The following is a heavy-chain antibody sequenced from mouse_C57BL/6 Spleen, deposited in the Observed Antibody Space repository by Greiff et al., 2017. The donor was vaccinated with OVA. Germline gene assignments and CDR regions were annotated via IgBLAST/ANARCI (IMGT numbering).Heavy chain of an antibody. CDR3: ARGGIYDYDGRAWFAY. Sequence: VQLQQSGAELVKPGASVKISCKASGYAFSSYWMNWVKQRPGKGLEWIGQIYPGDGDTNYNGKFKGQAILTADKSSSTAYMQLSSLTSEDSAVYFGARGGIYDYDGRAWFAYWGQGTLVTVSA. J-gene: IGHJ3*01. D-gene: IGHD2-4*01. CDR2: IYPGDGDT. V-gene: IGHV1-80*01. CDR1: GYAFSSYW.